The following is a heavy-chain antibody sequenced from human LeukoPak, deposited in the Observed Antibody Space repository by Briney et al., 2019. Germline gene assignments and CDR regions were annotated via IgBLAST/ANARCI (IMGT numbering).Heavy chain of an antibody. Sequence: GGSLRLSCAASGFTFSGSAMHWVRQASGKGLEWVGRIRSKANSYATAYAASVKGRFTISRDDSKNTAYLQMNSLRAEDTAVYYCARERYSGYDYSSYWGQGTLVTVSS. CDR2: IRSKANSYAT. V-gene: IGHV3-73*01. D-gene: IGHD5-12*01. CDR1: GFTFSGSA. J-gene: IGHJ4*02. CDR3: ARERYSGYDYSSY.